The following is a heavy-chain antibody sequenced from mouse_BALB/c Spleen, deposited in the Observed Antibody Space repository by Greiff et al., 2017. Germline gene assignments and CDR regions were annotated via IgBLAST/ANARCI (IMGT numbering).Heavy chain of an antibody. CDR1: GYTFTSYY. J-gene: IGHJ4*01. Sequence: QVQLQQSGAELVKPGASVKLSCKASGYTFTSYYMYWVKQRPGQGLEWIGEINPSNGGTNFNEKFKSKATLTVDKSSSTAYMQLSSLTSEDSAVYYCTRFYGYHGAMDYWGQGTSVTVSS. CDR2: INPSNGGT. CDR3: TRFYGYHGAMDY. D-gene: IGHD2-2*01. V-gene: IGHV1S81*02.